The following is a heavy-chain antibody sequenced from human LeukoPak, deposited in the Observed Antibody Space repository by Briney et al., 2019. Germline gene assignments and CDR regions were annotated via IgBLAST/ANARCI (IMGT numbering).Heavy chain of an antibody. Sequence: GGSLRLSCTASGFTFGDYAMSWVRQAPGKGLEWVGFIRSKAYGGTTEYAASVKGRFTISRDDSKSIAYLQMNSLKTEDTAVYYCTRYSYGLSNCWGQGTLVTVSS. CDR1: GFTFGDYA. V-gene: IGHV3-49*04. D-gene: IGHD5-18*01. CDR2: IRSKAYGGTT. CDR3: TRYSYGLSNC. J-gene: IGHJ4*02.